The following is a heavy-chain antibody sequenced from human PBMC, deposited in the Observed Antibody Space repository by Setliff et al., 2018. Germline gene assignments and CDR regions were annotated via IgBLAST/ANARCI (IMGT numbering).Heavy chain of an antibody. Sequence: SVKVSCKASGDSFSNYAISWVRQAPGQGLEWMGGLIPMFGTPGYAQKFQDRVPITTDESTSTAYMELNSLTSEDTAVYYCARSPALLGIVYLDPWGQGTRVTVSS. CDR3: ARSPALLGIVYLDP. V-gene: IGHV1-69*05. D-gene: IGHD2-15*01. J-gene: IGHJ5*02. CDR2: LIPMFGTP. CDR1: GDSFSNYA.